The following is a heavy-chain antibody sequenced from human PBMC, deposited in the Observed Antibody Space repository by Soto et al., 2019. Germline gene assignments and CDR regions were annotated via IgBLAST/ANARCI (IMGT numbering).Heavy chain of an antibody. CDR3: ARLSVDTELDY. J-gene: IGHJ4*02. V-gene: IGHV4-39*01. CDR1: GGSISSSSYY. CDR2: IYYSGST. D-gene: IGHD5-18*01. Sequence: SSETLSLTCTVSGGSISSSSYYWGWIRQPPGKGLEWIGSIYYSGSTYYNPSLKSRVTISVDTSKNQFSLKLSSVTAADTAVYYCARLSVDTELDYWGQGTLVTVSS.